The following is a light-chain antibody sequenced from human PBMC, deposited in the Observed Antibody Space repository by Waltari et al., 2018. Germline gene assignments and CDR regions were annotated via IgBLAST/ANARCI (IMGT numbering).Light chain of an antibody. CDR3: SSYTSTIRV. CDR2: GVS. CDR1: SSDVGGYNY. V-gene: IGLV2-14*03. Sequence: QSALTQPASVSGSPGQSVTISCTGTSSDVGGYNYVSWYQQHPGKAPKLMLYGVSKRPSAVSDRFSGSKSGNTASLTISGLQAEDEADYYCSSYTSTIRVFGGGTKVTVL. J-gene: IGLJ3*02.